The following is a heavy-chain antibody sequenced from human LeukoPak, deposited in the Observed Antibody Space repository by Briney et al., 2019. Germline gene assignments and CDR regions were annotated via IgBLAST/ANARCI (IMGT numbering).Heavy chain of an antibody. J-gene: IGHJ4*02. V-gene: IGHV3-33*01. CDR2: IWYDGSNK. Sequence: GRSLRLSCAASGFTFSSYGMHWVRQAPGKGLEWVAVIWYDGSNKYYADSVKGRFTISRDNSKNTLYLQMNSLRAEDTAVYNCARESYDSSGYYYGGGFDYWGQGTLVTVSS. CDR3: ARESYDSSGYYYGGGFDY. CDR1: GFTFSSYG. D-gene: IGHD3-22*01.